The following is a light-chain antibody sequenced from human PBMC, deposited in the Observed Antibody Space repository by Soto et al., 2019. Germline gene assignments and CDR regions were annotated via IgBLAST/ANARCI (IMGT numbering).Light chain of an antibody. CDR2: DAS. CDR1: QSVSSY. V-gene: IGKV3-11*01. CDR3: QQRSNWPPKTT. J-gene: IGKJ4*01. Sequence: EIVLTQSPATLSLSPGERATLSCRASQSVSSYLAWYQQKPGQAPRLLIYDASNRATGIPARFSGSGSGTDFTRTISSLEPEDFAVYYCQQRSNWPPKTTFGGGTKVEIK.